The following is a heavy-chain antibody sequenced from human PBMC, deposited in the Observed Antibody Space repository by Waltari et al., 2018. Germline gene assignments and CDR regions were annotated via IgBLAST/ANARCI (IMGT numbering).Heavy chain of an antibody. D-gene: IGHD6-19*01. CDR1: GYSFTIYW. J-gene: IGHJ4*02. Sequence: EVQLVQSGAEVKKPGESLKISCKGSGYSFTIYWIGWVSQMPGKGLEWMGIIYPGDSDTRYSPSFQGQVTISADKSISTAYLQWSSLKASDTAMYYCASGAGWQWLVRSFDYWGQGTLVTVSS. CDR3: ASGAGWQWLVRSFDY. V-gene: IGHV5-51*03. CDR2: IYPGDSDT.